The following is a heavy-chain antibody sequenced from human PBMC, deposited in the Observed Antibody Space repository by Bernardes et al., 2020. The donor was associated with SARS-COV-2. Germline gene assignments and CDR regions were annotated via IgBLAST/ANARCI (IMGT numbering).Heavy chain of an antibody. CDR1: GFSVGNTW. D-gene: IGHD3-10*01. J-gene: IGHJ5*02. CDR3: VRDMVGPYDQ. CDR2: IADYGTRT. Sequence: GGSLRLSRAASGFSVGNTWMHWVRQVPGKGPVWVSRIADYGTRTDYAVSVRGRFTISRDTAKNTVNLQMNSLRHEDTGVYYCVRDMVGPYDQWGQGTLVTVSA. V-gene: IGHV3-74*01.